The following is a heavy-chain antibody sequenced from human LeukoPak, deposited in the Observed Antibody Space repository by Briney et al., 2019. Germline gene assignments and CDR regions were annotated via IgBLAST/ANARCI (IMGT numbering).Heavy chain of an antibody. CDR2: ISSTGSTI. Sequence: GGSLRLSCAASGFTFSNYEMNWVRQAPGKGLEWVSYISSTGSTIYYADSVKGRFTISRDNAKNSLYLQMNSLRAEDTALYYCAKSNIAVAGYFDYWGQGTLVTVSS. CDR1: GFTFSNYE. V-gene: IGHV3-48*03. J-gene: IGHJ4*02. D-gene: IGHD6-19*01. CDR3: AKSNIAVAGYFDY.